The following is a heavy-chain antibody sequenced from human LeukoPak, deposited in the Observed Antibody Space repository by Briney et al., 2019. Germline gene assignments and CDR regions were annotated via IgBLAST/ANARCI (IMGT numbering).Heavy chain of an antibody. CDR1: GFTFSNYG. V-gene: IGHV3-30*18. D-gene: IGHD6-13*01. J-gene: IGHJ4*02. Sequence: PGRSLTLSCAASGFTFSNYGMHWVGQAPGKGLEWVSVISFDGSAKYYADSVKGRFTISRDNSKNTLYLQMTSLRAEDTAVYYCAKDRVTAAGYYFDYWGQGTLVTVSS. CDR2: ISFDGSAK. CDR3: AKDRVTAAGYYFDY.